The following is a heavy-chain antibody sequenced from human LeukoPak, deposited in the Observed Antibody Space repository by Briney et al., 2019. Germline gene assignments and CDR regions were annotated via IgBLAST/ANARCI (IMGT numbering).Heavy chain of an antibody. D-gene: IGHD1-26*01. J-gene: IGHJ4*02. Sequence: GGSLRLSCAASGFTFSSYAMHWVRQAPGKGLEWVAVISYDGSNKYYADSVKGRFTISRDNSKNTLYLQMNSLRAEDTAVYYCAGDGGSYYFDYWGQGTLVTVSS. CDR2: ISYDGSNK. CDR1: GFTFSSYA. CDR3: AGDGGSYYFDY. V-gene: IGHV3-30*01.